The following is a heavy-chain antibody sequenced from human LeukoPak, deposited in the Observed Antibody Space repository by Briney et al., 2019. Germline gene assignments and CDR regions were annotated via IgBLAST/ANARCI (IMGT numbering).Heavy chain of an antibody. V-gene: IGHV3-74*01. Sequence: GGSLRLSCAASGFTFSSYWMHWVRQAPGKGLVWVSRINSDGSSTSYADSVEGRFTISRDNAKNTLYLQMNSLRAEDTAVYYCARDLLKILAYCGGDCYSLGDAFDIWGQGTMVTVSS. CDR2: INSDGSST. D-gene: IGHD2-21*02. J-gene: IGHJ3*02. CDR3: ARDLLKILAYCGGDCYSLGDAFDI. CDR1: GFTFSSYW.